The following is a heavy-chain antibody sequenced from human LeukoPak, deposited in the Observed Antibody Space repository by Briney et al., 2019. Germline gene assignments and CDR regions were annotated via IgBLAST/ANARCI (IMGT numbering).Heavy chain of an antibody. CDR1: GFTFSSYS. V-gene: IGHV3-48*02. D-gene: IGHD2-2*01. CDR3: ARALGYCSTTSCLFFDN. CDR2: ISGSSNSI. J-gene: IGHJ4*02. Sequence: GGSLRLSCAASGFTFSSYSMNWVRQAPGKGLEWVSYISGSSNSIYYADSVKGRFTISRDNPKNSLYLQMSSLRDEDTAVYYCARALGYCSTTSCLFFDNWGQGTLVTVSS.